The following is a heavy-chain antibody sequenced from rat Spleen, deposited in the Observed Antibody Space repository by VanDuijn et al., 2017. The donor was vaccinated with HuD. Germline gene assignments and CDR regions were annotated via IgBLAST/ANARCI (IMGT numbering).Heavy chain of an antibody. CDR2: INSAGRT. CDR1: GDSITSSYR. D-gene: IGHD1-7*01. CDR3: ARDGATTGISNYVMDA. V-gene: IGHV3-3*01. Sequence: EVQLQESGPGLVKPSQSLSLTCSVTGDSITSSYRWNWIRKFLGTKLEWMGYINSAGRTNYNPSLKSRISITRDTSKNQFFLQVNSVTTEDTATYYWARDGATTGISNYVMDAWGQGASVTVSS. J-gene: IGHJ4*01.